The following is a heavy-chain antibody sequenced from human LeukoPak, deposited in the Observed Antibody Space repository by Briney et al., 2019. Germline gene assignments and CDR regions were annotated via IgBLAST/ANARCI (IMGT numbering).Heavy chain of an antibody. CDR2: ITSGSSYR. CDR3: ARDPYSGSYGNYYYYFMDV. CDR1: GFTFTSYT. Sequence: GGSLRLSCAAPGFTFTSYTMNWVRQAPGKGLEWVSSITSGSSYRFYADSVKGRFTISRDNAKNSLYLQMNSLRAEDTAVYYCARDPYSGSYGNYYYYFMDVWGKGTTVTISS. J-gene: IGHJ6*03. V-gene: IGHV3-21*01. D-gene: IGHD1-26*01.